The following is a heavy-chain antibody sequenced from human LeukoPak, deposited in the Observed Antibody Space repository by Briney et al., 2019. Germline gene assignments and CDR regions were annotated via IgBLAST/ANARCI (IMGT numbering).Heavy chain of an antibody. J-gene: IGHJ6*03. CDR3: AREYCSSTSCYGNMDV. CDR2: IGTAGDT. D-gene: IGHD2-2*01. V-gene: IGHV3-13*01. CDR1: GFTFSSYD. Sequence: GGSLRLSCAASGFTFSSYDMHWVRQATGKGLEWVPAIGTAGDTYYPGSVKGRFTISRENAKNSLYLQMNSLRAGDTAVYYCAREYCSSTSCYGNMDVWGKGTTVTVSS.